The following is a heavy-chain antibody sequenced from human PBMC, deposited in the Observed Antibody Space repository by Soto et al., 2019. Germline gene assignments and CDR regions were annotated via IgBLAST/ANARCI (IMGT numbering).Heavy chain of an antibody. CDR2: IYYSGST. CDR1: GCSISSYC. CDR3: ARHNYGSGSTYFDY. D-gene: IGHD3-10*01. J-gene: IGHJ4*02. Sequence: SETLSLTCTVSGCSISSYCWSWIRQPPGKGLEWIGYIYYSGSTNYNPSLKSRVTISVDTSKNQFSLKLNSMTAADTAVYYCARHNYGSGSTYFDYWGQGTLVTVSS. V-gene: IGHV4-59*08.